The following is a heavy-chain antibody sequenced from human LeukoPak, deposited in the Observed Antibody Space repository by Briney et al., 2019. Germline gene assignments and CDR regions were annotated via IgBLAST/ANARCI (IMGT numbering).Heavy chain of an antibody. CDR1: GFTFSSYP. CDR2: ISTNSSTM. CDR3: ARDQRGLQRDY. J-gene: IGHJ4*02. D-gene: IGHD5-24*01. V-gene: IGHV3-48*01. Sequence: RSLRLSCAASGFTFSSYPMNWVRQAPGKGLEWVSYISTNSSTMYYADSVKGRFTISRDNAKNSLYLQMNSLRAEDTAVYYCARDQRGLQRDYWGQGTLVTVSS.